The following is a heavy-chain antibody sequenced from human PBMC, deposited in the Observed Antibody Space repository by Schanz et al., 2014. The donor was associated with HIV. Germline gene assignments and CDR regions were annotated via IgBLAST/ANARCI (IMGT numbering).Heavy chain of an antibody. J-gene: IGHJ5*01. CDR2: TSPYNGNT. Sequence: QIQLVQSGAEMKKPGASVKVSCKASGYSFSTFGISWVRQAPGQGLEWMGWTSPYNGNTNYAENLQGRVTMTTDTSTSTAYMDLRSLRSDDTAVYYCTRSRYELHWLDSWGQGTLVTVSS. D-gene: IGHD2-2*01. CDR3: TRSRYELHWLDS. V-gene: IGHV1-18*01. CDR1: GYSFSTFG.